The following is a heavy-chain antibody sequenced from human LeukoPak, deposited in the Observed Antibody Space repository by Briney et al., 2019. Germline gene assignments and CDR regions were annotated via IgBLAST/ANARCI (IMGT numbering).Heavy chain of an antibody. V-gene: IGHV1-69-2*01. CDR1: GYTFTDYY. Sequence: GASVKISCKVSGYTFTDYYMHWVQQAPGKGPEWMGLVDPEDGETIYAEKFQGRVTITADTSTDTAYMELSSLRSEDTAVYYCATVTNLRFDWYFDLWGRGTLVTVSS. CDR3: ATVTNLRFDWYFDL. D-gene: IGHD3-16*01. J-gene: IGHJ2*01. CDR2: VDPEDGET.